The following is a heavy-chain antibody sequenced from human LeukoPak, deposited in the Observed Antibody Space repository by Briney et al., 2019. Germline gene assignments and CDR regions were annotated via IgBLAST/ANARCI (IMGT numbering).Heavy chain of an antibody. D-gene: IGHD6-13*01. CDR2: ISAYNGNT. J-gene: IGHJ4*02. CDR1: GYSFTSNV. V-gene: IGHV1-18*01. Sequence: ASVKVSCKASGYSFTSNVISWVRQAPGQGLEWMGWISAYNGNTNYAQKLQGRVTMTTDTSTSTAYMELRSLRSEDTAVYYCATAVSYSSSFRLWGQGTLVTVSS. CDR3: ATAVSYSSSFRL.